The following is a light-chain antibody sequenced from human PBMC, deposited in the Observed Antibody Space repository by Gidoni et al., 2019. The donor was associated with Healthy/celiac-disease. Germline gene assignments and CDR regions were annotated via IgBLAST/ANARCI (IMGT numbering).Light chain of an antibody. CDR2: AAS. Sequence: QITQSPSSLSASVGDIVTITCRASQSISSYLNWYQHKPGKAPKLLIYAASSLQSGVPSRFSGSGSGTDFTLTISSRQPEDFATYYCQQSDSTPTFGGGTKVEIK. J-gene: IGKJ4*01. CDR3: QQSDSTPT. CDR1: QSISSY. V-gene: IGKV1-39*01.